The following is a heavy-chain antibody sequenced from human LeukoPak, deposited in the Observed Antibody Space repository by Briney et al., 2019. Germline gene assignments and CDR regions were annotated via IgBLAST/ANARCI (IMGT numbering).Heavy chain of an antibody. J-gene: IGHJ4*02. D-gene: IGHD4-17*01. CDR2: IRYDGSNK. V-gene: IGHV3-30*02. CDR1: GFTFSSYG. Sequence: PGGSLTLSCAASGFTFSSYGMHWVRQAPGKGLEWVAFIRYDGSNKYYADSVKGRFTIPRDNSKNTLYLQMNSLRAEDTAVYYCAKVADYGDPGGDYWGQGTLVTVSS. CDR3: AKVADYGDPGGDY.